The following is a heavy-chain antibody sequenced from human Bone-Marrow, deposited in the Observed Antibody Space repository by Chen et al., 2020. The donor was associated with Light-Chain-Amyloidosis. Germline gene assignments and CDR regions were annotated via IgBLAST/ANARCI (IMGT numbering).Heavy chain of an antibody. CDR1: GYTLTELS. J-gene: IGHJ6*03. V-gene: IGHV1-24*01. CDR3: ATGRYYYDSSGYYYDYYYMDV. CDR2: FDPEDGET. Sequence: QVQLVQSGAEGKKPGASVKVSCKVSGYTLTELSMHGVRQAPGKGLEWMGGFDPEDGETIYAQKFQGRVTMTEDTSTDTAYMELSSLRSEDTAVYYCATGRYYYDSSGYYYDYYYMDVWGKGTTVTVSS. D-gene: IGHD3-22*01.